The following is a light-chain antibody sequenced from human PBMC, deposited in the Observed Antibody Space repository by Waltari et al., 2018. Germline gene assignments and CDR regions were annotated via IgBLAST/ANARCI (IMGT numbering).Light chain of an antibody. J-gene: IGKJ5*01. CDR3: QQYSSTPLT. V-gene: IGKV4-1*01. Sequence: DIVMTQSPDSLAVPLGERATINCKSSQSVLYSSYNNDFLAWYQHKPGQPPKLLIYWASTRESGVPDRFSGSGSRTDFTLTISSLQAEDVAVYYCQQYSSTPLTFGQGTRLEIK. CDR2: WAS. CDR1: QSVLYSSYNNDF.